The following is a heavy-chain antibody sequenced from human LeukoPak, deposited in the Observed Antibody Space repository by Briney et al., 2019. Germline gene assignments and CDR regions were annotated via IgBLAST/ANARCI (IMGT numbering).Heavy chain of an antibody. D-gene: IGHD5-24*01. Sequence: ASVKVSCKTSGYTFTNYYLHWVRQAPGHGLEGMGSMSPNGGVTKYTQNFQARVTMTRDISIGTAYMELTGLTSDDTAVYYCASLKDGYNFHHWGQGTLVTVSS. CDR2: MSPNGGVT. CDR3: ASLKDGYNFHH. J-gene: IGHJ4*02. CDR1: GYTFTNYY. V-gene: IGHV1-2*02.